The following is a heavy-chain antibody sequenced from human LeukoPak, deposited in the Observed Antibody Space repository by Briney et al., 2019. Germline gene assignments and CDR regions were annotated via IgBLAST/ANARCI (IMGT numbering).Heavy chain of an antibody. CDR3: ARDTRTYSGYAALDF. V-gene: IGHV1-18*01. D-gene: IGHD5-12*01. J-gene: IGHJ3*01. Sequence: GASVKVSCKTSGYTFTNYGISWVRQAPGQGLQWLGWINTYNTHTNYARRLQDRVTLTTDTSTSTVYMELRSLTSNDTAVYYCARDTRTYSGYAALDFWGQGTMVTVSS. CDR1: GYTFTNYG. CDR2: INTYNTHT.